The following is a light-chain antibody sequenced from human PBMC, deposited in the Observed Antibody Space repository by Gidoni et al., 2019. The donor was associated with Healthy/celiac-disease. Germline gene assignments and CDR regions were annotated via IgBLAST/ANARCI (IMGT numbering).Light chain of an antibody. J-gene: IGKJ4*01. CDR1: QSIRSD. V-gene: IGKV1-39*01. CDR3: QQSYSTPLT. Sequence: DIHITQSPSSLSASVGDRVTITCRASQSIRSDLNWYQQKPGKAPKLMIYAASSLQSGVPSRFSGSGSGTDFTLTISSLQPEDFATDYCQQSYSTPLTFGGGTKVEIK. CDR2: AAS.